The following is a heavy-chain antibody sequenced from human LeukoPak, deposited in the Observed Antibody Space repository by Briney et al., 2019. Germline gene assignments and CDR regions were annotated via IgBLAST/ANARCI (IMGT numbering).Heavy chain of an antibody. CDR1: GFTFSDYY. Sequence: PWGSLRLSCAASGFTFSDYYMSWIRQAPGKGLEWVSYISSSGSTIYYADSVKGRFTISRDNAKNSLFLQMDSLRTEDTALYYCAKDMRRLETNYYYGMDVWGQGTTVTVSS. J-gene: IGHJ6*02. V-gene: IGHV3-11*01. CDR3: AKDMRRLETNYYYGMDV. D-gene: IGHD6-25*01. CDR2: ISSSGSTI.